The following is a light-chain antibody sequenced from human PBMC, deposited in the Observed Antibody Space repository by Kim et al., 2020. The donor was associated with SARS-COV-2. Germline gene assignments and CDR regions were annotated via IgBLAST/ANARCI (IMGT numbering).Light chain of an antibody. CDR3: QEYYSSSRT. Sequence: DIQMTQSPSTLSASVGDRVTITCRASQSISSWLAWYQQKPGKAPKLLIYKASSLESGVPSSFSGSGSGTEFTLTISSLQPDDFATYYCQEYYSSSRTFGQGTKVDIK. V-gene: IGKV1-5*03. CDR2: KAS. CDR1: QSISSW. J-gene: IGKJ1*01.